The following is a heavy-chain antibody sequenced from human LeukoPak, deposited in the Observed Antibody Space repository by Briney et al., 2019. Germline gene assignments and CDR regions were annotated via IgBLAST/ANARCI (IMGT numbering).Heavy chain of an antibody. CDR1: GGSVSSGSYY. D-gene: IGHD3-10*01. J-gene: IGHJ5*02. V-gene: IGHV4-61*01. Sequence: KPSETLSLTCTVSGGSVSSGSYYWSWIRQPPGKGLEWIEYIYYSGSTNYNPSLKSRVTISVDTSKNQFSLKLSSVTAADTAVYYCARWHYYGSGSYYTNWFDPWGQGTLVTVSS. CDR3: ARWHYYGSGSYYTNWFDP. CDR2: IYYSGST.